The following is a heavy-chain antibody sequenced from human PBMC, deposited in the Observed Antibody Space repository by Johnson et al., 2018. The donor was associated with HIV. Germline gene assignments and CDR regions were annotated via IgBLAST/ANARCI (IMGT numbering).Heavy chain of an antibody. CDR3: ARAVCRGGRCYSHDAFDI. D-gene: IGHD2-15*01. Sequence: EVQLVESGGGLVQPGGSLRLSCAASGFTVSSNYMSWVRQAPGKGLEWVSTIGTAGDTYYPGSVKGRFTVSREDAKNSLYLKMNSLRAGDTALYYCARAVCRGGRCYSHDAFDIWGQGTMVTVSS. V-gene: IGHV3-13*01. CDR2: IGTAGDT. J-gene: IGHJ3*02. CDR1: GFTVSSNY.